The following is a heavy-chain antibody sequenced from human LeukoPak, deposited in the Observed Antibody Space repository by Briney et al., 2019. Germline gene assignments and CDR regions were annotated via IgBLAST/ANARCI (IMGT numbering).Heavy chain of an antibody. CDR3: ARIGSFSSADY. V-gene: IGHV4-38-2*01. CDR1: GYSISSGFY. CDR2: MYHSGST. D-gene: IGHD6-19*01. Sequence: PSETLSLTCGVSGYSISSGFYWGWIRQPPGTGLEWIGNMYHSGSTYYNPSLKSRVTISIDTSKNQFSLKLTSVTAADTAVYYCARIGSFSSADYWGQGTLVTVSS. J-gene: IGHJ4*02.